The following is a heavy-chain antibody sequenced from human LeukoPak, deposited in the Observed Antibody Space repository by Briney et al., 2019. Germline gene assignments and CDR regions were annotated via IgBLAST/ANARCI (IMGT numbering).Heavy chain of an antibody. CDR1: GDSISSGDYY. Sequence: PSETLSLTCTVSGDSISSGDYYWSWIRQPPGKGLEWIASIHYSETTYYNPSLKSRVTISVDMSKNLFSLKLSSVTAADTAVYYCARGPTYQPIDYWGQGTLVTVSS. V-gene: IGHV4-39*02. J-gene: IGHJ4*02. D-gene: IGHD2-2*01. CDR2: IHYSETT. CDR3: ARGPTYQPIDY.